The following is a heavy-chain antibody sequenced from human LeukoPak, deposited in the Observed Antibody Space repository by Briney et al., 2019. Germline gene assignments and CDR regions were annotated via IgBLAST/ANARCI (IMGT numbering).Heavy chain of an antibody. CDR2: VSGSGDRV. CDR1: GFTSSSYA. J-gene: IGHJ4*02. CDR3: AKAAAAPGFDF. D-gene: IGHD6-13*01. Sequence: GGSLRLSCAASGFTSSSYALNWVRQAPGKGLEWVATVSGSGDRVYHADSVKGRFTISRDNSKNTIYLQMNSLRAEDTALYYCAKAAAAPGFDFWGQGTLVTVSS. V-gene: IGHV3-23*01.